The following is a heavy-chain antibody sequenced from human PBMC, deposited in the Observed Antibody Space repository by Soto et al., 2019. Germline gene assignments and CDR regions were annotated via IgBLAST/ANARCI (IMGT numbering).Heavy chain of an antibody. CDR2: INAGYGNT. CDR3: ARDTGDGTFDF. Sequence: SVKVTWKASGYTFSSYARHWVRQAPGQRLEWMGWINAGYGNTKSSQKFQDRVTISRDTSAGTAYMELTSLRSEDTAVYYCARDTGDGTFDFWGQGTLVTVSS. J-gene: IGHJ4*02. CDR1: GYTFSSYA. D-gene: IGHD7-27*01. V-gene: IGHV1-3*01.